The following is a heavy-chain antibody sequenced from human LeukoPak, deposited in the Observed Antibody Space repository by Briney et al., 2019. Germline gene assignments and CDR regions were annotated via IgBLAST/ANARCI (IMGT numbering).Heavy chain of an antibody. CDR1: GFTFSNYA. CDR3: AKPSLYYYDTSGYYRYWYFDL. CDR2: IRYDGSNK. V-gene: IGHV3-30*02. Sequence: GSLRLSCAASGFTFSNYAIHWVRQAPGKGLEWVAFIRYDGSNKYYVDSVKGRFTISRDNSKNTLYLQMNSLRAEDTAVYYCAKPSLYYYDTSGYYRYWYFDLWGRGTLVTVSS. J-gene: IGHJ2*01. D-gene: IGHD3-22*01.